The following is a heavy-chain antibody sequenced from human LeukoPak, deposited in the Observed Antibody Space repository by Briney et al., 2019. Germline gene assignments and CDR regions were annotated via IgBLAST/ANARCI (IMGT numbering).Heavy chain of an antibody. J-gene: IGHJ4*02. CDR1: GFTFSSHS. V-gene: IGHV3-21*06. D-gene: IGHD6-19*01. Sequence: GGSLRLSCAASGFTFSSHSMNWVRQAPGKGLEWVSSISSSSYIKYADSLKGRFTISRDNAKNSLYLQMNSLRAEDTAVYYCARDRYSSGWYGDYWGQGTLVTVSS. CDR3: ARDRYSSGWYGDY. CDR2: ISSSSYI.